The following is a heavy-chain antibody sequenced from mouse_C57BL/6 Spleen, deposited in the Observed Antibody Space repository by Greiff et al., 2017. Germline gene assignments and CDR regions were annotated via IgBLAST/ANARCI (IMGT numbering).Heavy chain of an antibody. D-gene: IGHD1-1*01. V-gene: IGHV1-53*01. J-gene: IGHJ1*03. CDR1: GYTFTSYW. CDR2: INPSNGGT. Sequence: QVQLQQPGTELVKPGASVKLSCKASGYTFTSYWMHWVKPRPGQGLEWIGNINPSNGGTNYNEQFKSQATLPVDKSSSTAYMQLSSLTSEDSAVYYCARDAIYYYGSSFWYFDVWGTGTTLTVSS. CDR3: ARDAIYYYGSSFWYFDV.